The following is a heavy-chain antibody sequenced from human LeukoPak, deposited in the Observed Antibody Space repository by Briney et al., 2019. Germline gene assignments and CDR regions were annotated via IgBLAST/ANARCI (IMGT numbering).Heavy chain of an antibody. CDR3: ARGNVVVPAATYDNWFDP. J-gene: IGHJ5*02. D-gene: IGHD2-2*01. CDR2: INPNSGGT. CDR1: GYTFTGYH. Sequence: ASVKVSCKASGYTFTGYHMHWVRQAPGQGLEWMGWINPNSGGTNYAQKFQGRVTMTRDTSISTAYMELSRLRSDDTAVYYCARGNVVVPAATYDNWFDPWGQGTLVTVSS. V-gene: IGHV1-2*02.